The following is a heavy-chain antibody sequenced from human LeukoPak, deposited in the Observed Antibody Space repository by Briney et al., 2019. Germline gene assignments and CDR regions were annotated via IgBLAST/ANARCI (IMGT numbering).Heavy chain of an antibody. J-gene: IGHJ4*02. CDR2: INPSGGST. CDR1: GYTFTSYY. V-gene: IGHV1-46*01. CDR3: ARDGFTKPFDY. D-gene: IGHD2-2*01. Sequence: ASVKGSCKASGYTFTSYYMHWVRQAPGQGLEWMGIINPSGGSTSYAQKFQGRVTMTRDTSTSIVYMELSSLRSEDTAVYYCARDGFTKPFDYWGQGALVTVSS.